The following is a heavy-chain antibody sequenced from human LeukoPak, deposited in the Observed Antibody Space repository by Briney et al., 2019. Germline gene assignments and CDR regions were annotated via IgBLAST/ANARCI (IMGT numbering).Heavy chain of an antibody. CDR3: ARDTFGSSRPSDY. V-gene: IGHV1-3*04. D-gene: IGHD2-2*01. CDR1: GYTFTSYT. Sequence: GASVKVSCKASGYTFTSYTTHWVRQALGQGLEWMGWINTGNGDTKYSQKFQGRVTITRDTSATTAYMELNSLRSEDTAVYYCARDTFGSSRPSDYWGQGTLVTVSS. J-gene: IGHJ4*02. CDR2: INTGNGDT.